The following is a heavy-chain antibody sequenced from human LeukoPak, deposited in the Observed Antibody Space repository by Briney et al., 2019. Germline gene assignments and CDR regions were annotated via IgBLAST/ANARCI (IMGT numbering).Heavy chain of an antibody. V-gene: IGHV1-18*01. D-gene: IGHD2-2*01. CDR2: ISAYNGNT. Sequence: ASVKVSCKASGYTFTSYGISWVRQAPGQGLEWMGWISAYNGNTNYAQKFQGRVTMTRDTSTSTVYMELSSLRSEDTAVYYCARGPAASWGRWIDPWGQGTLVTVSS. J-gene: IGHJ5*02. CDR3: ARGPAASWGRWIDP. CDR1: GYTFTSYG.